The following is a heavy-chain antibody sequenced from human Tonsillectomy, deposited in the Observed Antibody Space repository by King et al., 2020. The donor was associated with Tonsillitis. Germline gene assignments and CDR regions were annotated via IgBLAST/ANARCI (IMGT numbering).Heavy chain of an antibody. V-gene: IGHV3-11*01. D-gene: IGHD3-10*01. CDR2: ISGSGSVI. CDR1: GFTFRDYY. CDR3: ARDVSKLVDYYLDY. J-gene: IGHJ4*02. Sequence: VQLVESGGSLVKPGGSLRLSCAASGFTFRDYYMSWIRQAPGKGLEWVSYISGSGSVIYYADSVKGRFTISRDNAKDSLYLQMDSLRAEDTAVYFCARDVSKLVDYYLDYWGRGTQVTVSS.